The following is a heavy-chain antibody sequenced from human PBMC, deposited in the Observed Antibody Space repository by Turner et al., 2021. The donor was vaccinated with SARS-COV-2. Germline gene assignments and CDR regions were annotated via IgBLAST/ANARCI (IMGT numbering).Heavy chain of an antibody. CDR3: ARHSPELRGDYFDY. Sequence: QLQLQESGPGLVKPSETLSLTCTVSGGSISSSSYYLGWIRQPPGKGLERIGTIFYSGSTYYNPSLKSRVTISVDTSKNQFSLKLSSVTAADTAVYYCARHSPELRGDYFDYWGQGTLVTVSS. V-gene: IGHV4-39*01. CDR1: GGSISSSSYY. D-gene: IGHD1-26*01. CDR2: IFYSGST. J-gene: IGHJ4*02.